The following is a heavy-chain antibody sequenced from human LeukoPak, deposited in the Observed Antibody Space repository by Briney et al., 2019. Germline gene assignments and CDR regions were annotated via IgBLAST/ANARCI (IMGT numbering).Heavy chain of an antibody. J-gene: IGHJ4*02. Sequence: SQTLSLTCAISGDSVSSNSAAWNWIRQSPSRGLEWLGRTYYRSEWYNDYAVSVKSRITIDPDTSKNQFSLQLNSVTPEDTAIYYCARGTGLGRYPNRFGYWGQGTLVTVSS. CDR3: ARGTGLGRYPNRFGY. CDR1: GDSVSSNSAA. V-gene: IGHV6-1*01. CDR2: TYYRSEWYN. D-gene: IGHD6-19*01.